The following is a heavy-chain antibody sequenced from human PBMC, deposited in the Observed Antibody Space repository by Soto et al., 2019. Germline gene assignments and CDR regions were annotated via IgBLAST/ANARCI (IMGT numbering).Heavy chain of an antibody. D-gene: IGHD3-10*01. CDR2: ISSSSSYI. V-gene: IGHV3-21*01. CDR1: GFTFSSYS. Sequence: EVQLVESGGGLVKPGGSLRLSCAASGFTFSSYSMNWVRQAPGKGLEWVSSISSSSSYIYYADSVKGRFTISRDNAKNSLYLQMNSLRAEDTAVYYCARDEGEYYYGSGSYPYAFDIWGQGTMVTVSS. J-gene: IGHJ3*02. CDR3: ARDEGEYYYGSGSYPYAFDI.